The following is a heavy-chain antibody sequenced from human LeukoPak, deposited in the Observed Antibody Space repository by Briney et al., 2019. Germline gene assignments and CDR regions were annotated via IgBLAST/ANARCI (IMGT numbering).Heavy chain of an antibody. CDR1: GYTFTAYN. Sequence: ASVRVSFKAPGYTFTAYNMHWGCPALGQGRGRRGWINANSGGTNYTQTFQGRVTTTGDTTTSTAYMELSRLSSDDAAVYYCARGDYYYDSSGYYFPSYWGQGTLITVSS. CDR2: INANSGGT. J-gene: IGHJ4*02. V-gene: IGHV1-2*02. CDR3: ARGDYYYDSSGYYFPSY. D-gene: IGHD3-22*01.